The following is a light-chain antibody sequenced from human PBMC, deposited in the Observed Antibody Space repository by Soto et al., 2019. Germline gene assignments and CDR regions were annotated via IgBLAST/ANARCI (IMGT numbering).Light chain of an antibody. CDR3: QQRSNWPPALT. V-gene: IGKV3-11*01. CDR1: QSVSSY. Sequence: IEFTQSPATLTLSPGERATLSCRASQSVSSYLAWYQQKPGQAPRLLIYDASNRATGIPARFSGSGSGTDFTLTISSLEPEDFAVYYCQQRSNWPPALTFGGGTKVDIK. CDR2: DAS. J-gene: IGKJ4*01.